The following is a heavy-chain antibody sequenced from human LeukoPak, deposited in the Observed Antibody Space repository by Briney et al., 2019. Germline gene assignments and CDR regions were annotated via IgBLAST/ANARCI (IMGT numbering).Heavy chain of an antibody. CDR1: GGSFSGYY. CDR3: AKQGGRYSGSYSSGDNWFDP. J-gene: IGHJ5*02. Sequence: SSETLSLTCAVYGGSFSGYYWSWIRQPPGKGLEWIGEINHSGSTNYNPSLKSRVTISVDTSKNQFSLKLSSVTAADTAVYYCAKQGGRYSGSYSSGDNWFDPWGQGTLVTVSS. V-gene: IGHV4-34*01. D-gene: IGHD1-26*01. CDR2: INHSGST.